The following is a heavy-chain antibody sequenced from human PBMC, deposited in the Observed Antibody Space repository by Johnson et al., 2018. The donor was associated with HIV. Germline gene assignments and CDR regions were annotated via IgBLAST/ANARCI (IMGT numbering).Heavy chain of an antibody. Sequence: VQLVESGGGLVQPGGSLRLSCAASGFTFSRYAMSWVRQAPGKGLEWVSAITGSGGSTYYADSVKVRFTISRDNSKNTLYLQMNSLRAEDTAVYYCANHIVRVVYAIGAALDIWGQGTMVTVSS. CDR3: ANHIVRVVYAIGAALDI. V-gene: IGHV3-23*04. D-gene: IGHD2-8*02. CDR2: ITGSGGST. J-gene: IGHJ3*02. CDR1: GFTFSRYA.